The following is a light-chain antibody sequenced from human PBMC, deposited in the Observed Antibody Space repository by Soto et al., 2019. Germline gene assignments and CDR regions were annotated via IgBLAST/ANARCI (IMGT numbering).Light chain of an antibody. CDR2: GAS. Sequence: EIVLTQSPGTLSLSPGERATLSCRASQSVSSSYLAWYQQKPGQAPRLLIYGASSRATGIPDRFSGSGSGTDFTLTISRLEPEDFAVDYCHQYGSSPGFTFGPGTKVDIK. J-gene: IGKJ3*01. V-gene: IGKV3-20*01. CDR1: QSVSSSY. CDR3: HQYGSSPGFT.